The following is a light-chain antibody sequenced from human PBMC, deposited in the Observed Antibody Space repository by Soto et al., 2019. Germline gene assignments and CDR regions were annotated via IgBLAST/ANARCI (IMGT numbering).Light chain of an antibody. CDR2: EVT. CDR3: SSYTSLSTVV. J-gene: IGLJ1*01. CDR1: SSDVGAYNF. Sequence: QSVLTQPASVSGSPGQSITISCTGTSSDVGAYNFVSWYQLHPGEAPKLIIYEVTNRPSGVSERFSGSKSGNTASLTISGPQSEDETDYYCSSYTSLSTVVFGTGTKVTVL. V-gene: IGLV2-14*01.